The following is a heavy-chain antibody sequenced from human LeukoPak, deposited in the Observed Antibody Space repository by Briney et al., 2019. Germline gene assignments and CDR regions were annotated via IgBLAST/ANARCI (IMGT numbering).Heavy chain of an antibody. CDR1: GGSISSGGYS. CDR3: ARGGGAYYYDSSGYYGPYYFDY. V-gene: IGHV4-30-4*07. Sequence: SETLSLTCAVSGGSISSGGYSWSWIRRPPGKGLEWIGYIYYSGSTYYNPSLKSRVTISVDTSKNQFSLKLSSVTAADTAVYYCARGGGAYYYDSSGYYGPYYFDYWGQGTLVTVSS. J-gene: IGHJ4*02. D-gene: IGHD3-22*01. CDR2: IYYSGST.